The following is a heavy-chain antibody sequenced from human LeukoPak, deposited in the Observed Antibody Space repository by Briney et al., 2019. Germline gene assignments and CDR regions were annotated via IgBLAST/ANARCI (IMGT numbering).Heavy chain of an antibody. CDR2: ISWNSGSI. Sequence: GGSLRLSCAASGFTFDDYAMHWVRQAPGKGLEWVSGISWNSGSIGYADSVKGRFTISRDNANNSLYLQMNSLRAEDTALYYCAKVGYSGSYDYWGQGTLVTVSS. V-gene: IGHV3-9*01. J-gene: IGHJ4*02. D-gene: IGHD1-26*01. CDR1: GFTFDDYA. CDR3: AKVGYSGSYDY.